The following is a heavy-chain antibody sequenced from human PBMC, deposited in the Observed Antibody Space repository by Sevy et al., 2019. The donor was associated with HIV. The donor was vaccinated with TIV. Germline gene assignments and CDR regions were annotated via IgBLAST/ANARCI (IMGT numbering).Heavy chain of an antibody. Sequence: GGSLRLSCAASGFTFSGYWMSWVRQAPGKGLEWVANIKQDGSEEYYVDSVKGRFTNSRDNAKNSLYLQINSLRAEDTAVYYWASSGGIAMVRGVTPGYWGQGTLVTVSS. V-gene: IGHV3-7*01. CDR2: IKQDGSEE. J-gene: IGHJ4*02. D-gene: IGHD3-10*01. CDR3: ASSGGIAMVRGVTPGY. CDR1: GFTFSGYW.